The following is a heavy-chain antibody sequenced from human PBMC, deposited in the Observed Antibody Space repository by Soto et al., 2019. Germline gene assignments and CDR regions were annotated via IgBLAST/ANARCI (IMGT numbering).Heavy chain of an antibody. D-gene: IGHD3-3*01. CDR2: ISSSSSYI. CDR1: GFTFSSYS. CDR3: ARDPYYDFWSGKTAASFFDY. V-gene: IGHV3-21*01. Sequence: GGSLRLSCAASGFTFSSYSMNWVRQAPGKGLEWVSSISSSSSYIYYADSVKGRFTISRDNAKNPLYLQMNSLRAEDTAVYYCARDPYYDFWSGKTAASFFDYWGQGTLVTVSS. J-gene: IGHJ4*02.